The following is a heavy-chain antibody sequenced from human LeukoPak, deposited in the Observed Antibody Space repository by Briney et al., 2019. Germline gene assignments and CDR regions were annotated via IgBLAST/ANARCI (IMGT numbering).Heavy chain of an antibody. CDR1: GFTFSGYW. Sequence: GGSLRLSCVASGFTFSGYWMSWVRQAPGKGLEWVSSISSSSSYIYYADSVKGRFTISRDNAKNSLYLQMNSLRAEDTAVYYCARGGAPAVAAFDYWGQGTLVTVSS. J-gene: IGHJ4*02. CDR2: ISSSSSYI. CDR3: ARGGAPAVAAFDY. V-gene: IGHV3-21*01. D-gene: IGHD2-15*01.